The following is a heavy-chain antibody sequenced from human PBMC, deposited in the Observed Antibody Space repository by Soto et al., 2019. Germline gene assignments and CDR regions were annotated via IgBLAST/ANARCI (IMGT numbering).Heavy chain of an antibody. CDR3: ARGLFSESSYSGGWYYFGN. CDR2: INHSGST. V-gene: IGHV4-34*01. D-gene: IGHD1-26*01. J-gene: IGHJ4*02. Sequence: SETLSLTCAVYGGSFSGYIWTWIRQSPGKGLQWIGQINHSGSTYYNPSLKSRVTISLYTSSDQFSLELSSVTAADTAVYYCARGLFSESSYSGGWYYFGNWSQGSLVTVSS. CDR1: GGSFSGYI.